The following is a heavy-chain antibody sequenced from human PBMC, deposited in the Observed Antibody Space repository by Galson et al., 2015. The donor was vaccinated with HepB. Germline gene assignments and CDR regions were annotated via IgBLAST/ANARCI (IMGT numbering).Heavy chain of an antibody. CDR3: ARPLYGGKGSPIDY. Sequence: SVKVSCKASGYTFTGYYMHWVRQAPGQGLEWMGWINPNSGGTNYAQKFQGRVTMTRDTSISTAYMELSRVRSDDTTVYSFARPLYGGKGSPIDYWGQGTLVNVSS. J-gene: IGHJ4*02. V-gene: IGHV1-2*02. CDR2: INPNSGGT. CDR1: GYTFTGYY. D-gene: IGHD3-16*01.